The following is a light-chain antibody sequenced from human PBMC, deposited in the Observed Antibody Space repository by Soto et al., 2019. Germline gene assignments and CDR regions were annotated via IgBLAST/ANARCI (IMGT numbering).Light chain of an antibody. J-gene: IGKJ1*01. Sequence: DIQMTQSPSSLSASVGDRVTITCRASQSISSYLNWYQQKPGKAPKLLIYAASSLQSGVPSRFSGRGSGTDFTLTISSLQPEDFATYYCQQSYSTPRTFGQGTKGEIK. CDR3: QQSYSTPRT. V-gene: IGKV1-39*01. CDR2: AAS. CDR1: QSISSY.